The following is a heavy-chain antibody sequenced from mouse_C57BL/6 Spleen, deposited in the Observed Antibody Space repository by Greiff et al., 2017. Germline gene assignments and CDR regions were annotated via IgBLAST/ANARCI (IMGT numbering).Heavy chain of an antibody. CDR2: IWWDDDK. D-gene: IGHD2-4*01. CDR3: ARPYYDYDAHYAMDY. V-gene: IGHV8-8*01. Sequence: QVQLKESGPGILQPSQTLSLTCSFSGFSLSTLGMGVGWIRQPSGKGLEWLAHIWWDDDKYYNPALKSRLTISKDTSKNQVFLKIANVDTADTATYYCARPYYDYDAHYAMDYWGQGTSVTVSS. J-gene: IGHJ4*01. CDR1: GFSLSTLGMG.